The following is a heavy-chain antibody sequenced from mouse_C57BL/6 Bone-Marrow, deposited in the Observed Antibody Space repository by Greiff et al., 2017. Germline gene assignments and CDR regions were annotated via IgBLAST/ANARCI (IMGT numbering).Heavy chain of an antibody. CDR2: ISYDGSN. CDR1: GYSITSGYY. V-gene: IGHV3-6*01. D-gene: IGHD1-1*01. Sequence: EVKVEESGPGLVKPSQSLSLTCSVTGYSITSGYYWNWIRQFPGNKLEWMGYISYDGSNNYNPSLKNRISITRDTSKNQFFLKLNSVTTEDTATQYCARDYGSREVDYWGQGTTLTVSS. J-gene: IGHJ2*01. CDR3: ARDYGSREVDY.